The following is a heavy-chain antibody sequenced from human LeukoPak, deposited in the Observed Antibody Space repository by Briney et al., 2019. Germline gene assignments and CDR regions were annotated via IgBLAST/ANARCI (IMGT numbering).Heavy chain of an antibody. V-gene: IGHV4-39*01. Sequence: SETLSLTCSVSSGSISSSSYYWGWIRQPPGKGLEWIGRFYYTGSTYYNPSLKSRVTISVDTSKNQFSLKLSSVTAADTAVYYCARGQRGYSFGYVFDYWGQGTLVTVCS. J-gene: IGHJ4*02. CDR3: ARGQRGYSFGYVFDY. CDR2: FYYTGST. D-gene: IGHD5-18*01. CDR1: SGSISSSSYY.